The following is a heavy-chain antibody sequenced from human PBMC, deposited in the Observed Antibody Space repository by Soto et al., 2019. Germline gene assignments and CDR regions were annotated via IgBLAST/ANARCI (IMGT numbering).Heavy chain of an antibody. V-gene: IGHV1-69*01. D-gene: IGHD5-18*01. Sequence: QVQLVQSGAEVKKPGSSVKVSCKASGGTFSSYGISWVRQAPGQGLEWMGGIIPMFGTGSYAQKFQGRVTITADESTTIGNMDLSSLGAEDTAVYYCARHLSQRGYSYGFDYWGQGTLVIVSS. CDR1: GGTFSSYG. CDR3: ARHLSQRGYSYGFDY. CDR2: IIPMFGTG. J-gene: IGHJ4*02.